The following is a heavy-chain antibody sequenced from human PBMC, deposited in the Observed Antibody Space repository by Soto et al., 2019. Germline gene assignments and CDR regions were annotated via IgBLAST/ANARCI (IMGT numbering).Heavy chain of an antibody. Sequence: GGSLRLSCAASGFTFSNYAMSWVRQAPGKGLEWVSGISSSGSGTYHADSVKGRFTVSRDNSKNTLYLQMNSLRAEDTAVYYCSKLSSEFVDYCRQGTLVTASS. CDR3: SKLSSEFVDY. V-gene: IGHV3-23*01. D-gene: IGHD3-10*01. J-gene: IGHJ4*02. CDR1: GFTFSNYA. CDR2: ISSSGSGT.